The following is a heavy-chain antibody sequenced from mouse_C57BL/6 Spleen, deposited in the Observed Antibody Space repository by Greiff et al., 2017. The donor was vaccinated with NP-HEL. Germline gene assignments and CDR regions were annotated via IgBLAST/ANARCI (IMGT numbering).Heavy chain of an antibody. CDR1: GFTFSSYT. J-gene: IGHJ2*01. CDR3: ARHDYYGSEDY. Sequence: EVMLVESGGGLVKPGGSLKLSCAASGFTFSSYTMSWVRQTPEKRLEWVATISGGGGNTYYPDSVKGRFTISRDNAKNTLYLQMSSLRSEDTALYYCARHDYYGSEDYWGQGTTLTVSS. CDR2: ISGGGGNT. D-gene: IGHD1-1*01. V-gene: IGHV5-9*01.